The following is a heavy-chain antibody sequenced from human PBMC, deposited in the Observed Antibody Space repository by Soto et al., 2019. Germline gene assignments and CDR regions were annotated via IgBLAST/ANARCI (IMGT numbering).Heavy chain of an antibody. D-gene: IGHD3-3*01. CDR3: ATPLGGSGYPGNYGMDV. V-gene: IGHV1-69*01. CDR2: IIPIFGTA. CDR1: GGTFSSYA. Sequence: QVQLVQSGAEVKKPGSSVKVSCKASGGTFSSYAISWVRQAPGQGLEWMGGIIPIFGTANYEQKFQGRVKITADESTSTAYMELSSMRSEDTAVYYCATPLGGSGYPGNYGMDVWGQGTTVTVSS. J-gene: IGHJ6*02.